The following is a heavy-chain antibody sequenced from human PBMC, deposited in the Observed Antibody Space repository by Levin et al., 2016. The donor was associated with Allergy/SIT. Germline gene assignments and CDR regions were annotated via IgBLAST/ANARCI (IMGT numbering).Heavy chain of an antibody. CDR3: AKDVFIQLWSGDYFDY. D-gene: IGHD5-18*01. CDR1: GFTFSSYA. V-gene: IGHV3-23*01. J-gene: IGHJ4*02. CDR2: ISGSGGST. Sequence: ETLSLTCAASGFTFSSYAMSWVRQAPGKGLEWVSAISGSGGSTYYADSVKGRFTISRDNSKNTLYLQMNSLRAEDTAVYYCAKDVFIQLWSGDYFDYWGQGTLVTVSS.